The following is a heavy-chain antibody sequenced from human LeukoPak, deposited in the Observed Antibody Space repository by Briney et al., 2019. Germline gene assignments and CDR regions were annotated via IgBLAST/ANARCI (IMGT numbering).Heavy chain of an antibody. CDR1: GFTFDDYG. CDR2: IDWNGAST. CDR3: ARGIAVAGFDY. V-gene: IGHV3-20*04. Sequence: GGSLRLSCAASGFTFDDYGMSWVRQVAGQGLEWVSGIDWNGASTGYADSVKGRFTISRDNAKNSLWLQMNSLRAEDTAVYYCARGIAVAGFDYWGQGTLVTVSS. D-gene: IGHD6-19*01. J-gene: IGHJ4*02.